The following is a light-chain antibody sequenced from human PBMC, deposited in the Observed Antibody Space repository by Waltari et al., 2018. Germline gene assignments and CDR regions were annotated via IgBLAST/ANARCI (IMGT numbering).Light chain of an antibody. CDR2: LVS. CDR1: QSLLHSSGNTF. V-gene: IGKV2-28*01. CDR3: MQARQTPWT. J-gene: IGKJ1*01. Sequence: DIVMTQSPLSLSVTAGEPASISCRSRQSLLHSSGNTFLDWYSQKPGQSPQLLIYLVSNRASGVPDRFSGSGAGTDFTLKISRVEAEDVGVYFCMQARQTPWTFGQGTKVEIK.